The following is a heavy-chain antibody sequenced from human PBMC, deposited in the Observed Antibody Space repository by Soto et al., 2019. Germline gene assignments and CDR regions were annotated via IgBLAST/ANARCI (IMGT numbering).Heavy chain of an antibody. CDR3: ARDVFWSFDY. CDR1: GFTFSSYG. Sequence: QVQLVESGGGVVQPGRSLRLSCAASGFTFSSYGMHWVRQAPGKGLEWVAVIWYDGSNKYYAASVKGRFTISRDNSKNTLYLQMNSLRAEDTAVYYCARDVFWSFDYWGQGTLVTVSS. D-gene: IGHD3-3*01. J-gene: IGHJ4*02. V-gene: IGHV3-33*01. CDR2: IWYDGSNK.